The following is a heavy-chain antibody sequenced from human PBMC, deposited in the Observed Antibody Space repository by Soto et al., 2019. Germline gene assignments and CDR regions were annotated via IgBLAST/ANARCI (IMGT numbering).Heavy chain of an antibody. CDR3: ARDGISSDWNGGFDY. CDR1: GYTFSSYD. J-gene: IGHJ4*02. D-gene: IGHD6-19*01. Sequence: QVQLVQSRGEVKKLGASVKVSCQASGYTFSSYDITWVRQAPGQGLEWMGWISAYNGNTNYAQKLQGRVTMTTDTSTSTSYMELRSLRSDDTAVYYCARDGISSDWNGGFDYWGKGTLVTVYS. V-gene: IGHV1-18*01. CDR2: ISAYNGNT.